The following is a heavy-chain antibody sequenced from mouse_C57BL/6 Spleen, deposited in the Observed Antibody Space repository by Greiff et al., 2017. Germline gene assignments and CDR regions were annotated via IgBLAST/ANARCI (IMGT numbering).Heavy chain of an antibody. CDR2: ISSGGDYI. CDR3: TRDNSNYRYFDV. D-gene: IGHD2-5*01. J-gene: IGHJ1*03. Sequence: EVTVVESGEGLVKPGGSLKLSCAASGFTFSSYAMSWVRQTPEKRLEWVAYISSGGDYIYYADTVKGRFTISLDNARNTLYLQMSSLKSEDTAMYYCTRDNSNYRYFDVWGTGTTVTVSS. CDR1: GFTFSSYA. V-gene: IGHV5-9-1*02.